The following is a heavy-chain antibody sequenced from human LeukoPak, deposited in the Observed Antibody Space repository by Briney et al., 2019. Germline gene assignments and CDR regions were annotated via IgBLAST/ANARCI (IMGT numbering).Heavy chain of an antibody. D-gene: IGHD1-26*01. CDR1: GGTFSSYA. CDR2: IIPTLGIA. Sequence: WASVKVSCKASGGTFSSYAISWVRQAPGQGLEWMGRIIPTLGIANYAQKFQGRVTITADKSTSTAYMELSSLRSEDTAVYYCARGGGSYREYYGMDVWGQGTTVTVSS. V-gene: IGHV1-69*04. CDR3: ARGGGSYREYYGMDV. J-gene: IGHJ6*02.